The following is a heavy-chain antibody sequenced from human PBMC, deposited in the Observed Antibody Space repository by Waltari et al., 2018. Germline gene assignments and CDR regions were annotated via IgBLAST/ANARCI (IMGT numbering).Heavy chain of an antibody. CDR1: GFTFSVYV. CDR3: ASIFAGTAVTTIQPIDI. CDR2: ITFDGTNK. Sequence: VQLVESGGGMVRPGGSLRRSCAASGFTFSVYVFSWVRQAPGKGLEWVAFITFDGTNKYYADSVKGRFTISRDNPKNTMFLQMNSLRPDDTAIYYCASIFAGTAVTTIQPIDIWGQGTMVTVSS. D-gene: IGHD4-17*01. V-gene: IGHV3-30*03. J-gene: IGHJ3*02.